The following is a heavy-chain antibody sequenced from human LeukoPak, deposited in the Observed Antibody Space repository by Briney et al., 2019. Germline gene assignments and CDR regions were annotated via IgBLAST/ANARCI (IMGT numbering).Heavy chain of an antibody. V-gene: IGHV3-53*01. CDR2: IYVGGST. D-gene: IGHD3-16*01. J-gene: IGHJ3*02. Sequence: GGSLRLSCAASGFSVISNYMTWVRQAPGKGLEWVSVIYVGGSTYYADSVKGRFTISRDISKNTPFLQMNSLRAEDTAVYYCVGGGRGAFDIWGQGTMVTVSS. CDR3: VGGGRGAFDI. CDR1: GFSVISNY.